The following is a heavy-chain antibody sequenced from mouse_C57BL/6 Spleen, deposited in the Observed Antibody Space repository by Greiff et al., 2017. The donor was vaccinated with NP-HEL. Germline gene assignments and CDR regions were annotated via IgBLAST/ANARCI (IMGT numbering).Heavy chain of an antibody. V-gene: IGHV5-4*01. CDR3: ARDRGYYGSDY. J-gene: IGHJ2*01. CDR2: ISDGGSYT. CDR1: GFTFSSYA. D-gene: IGHD2-2*01. Sequence: EVKLVESGGGLVKPGGSLKLSCAASGFTFSSYAMSWVRQTPEKRLEWVATISDGGSYTYYPDNVKGRFTISRDNAKNNLYLQMSHLKSEDTAMYYCARDRGYYGSDYWGQGTTLTVSS.